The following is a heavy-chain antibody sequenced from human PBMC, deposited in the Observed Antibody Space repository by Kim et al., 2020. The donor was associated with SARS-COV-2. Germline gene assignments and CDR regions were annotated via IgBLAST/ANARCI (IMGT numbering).Heavy chain of an antibody. J-gene: IGHJ4*02. Sequence: CAVSVKGRFTNSRDNSKNTLYLQMNRLGAEDTAVYYCARVMGAKMGIFDYWGQGTLVTVSS. CDR3: ARVMGAKMGIFDY. D-gene: IGHD2-8*01. V-gene: IGHV3-33*01.